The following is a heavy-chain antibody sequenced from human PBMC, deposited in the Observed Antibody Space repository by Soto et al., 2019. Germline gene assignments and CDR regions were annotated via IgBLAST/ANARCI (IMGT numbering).Heavy chain of an antibody. J-gene: IGHJ6*02. CDR1: GGSMSSYY. D-gene: IGHD3-10*01. V-gene: IGHV4-59*01. CDR2: KHDSGTT. CDR3: ARGTMIRGVTVTPRYYYGMDV. Sequence: SETLSLTCTVSGGSMSSYYWSWIRQPPGKGLEWIGYKHDSGTTNYNPSLKSRVTISVDTSKNQVSLKVRSVTAADTAVYYCARGTMIRGVTVTPRYYYGMDVWGQGTTVTVSS.